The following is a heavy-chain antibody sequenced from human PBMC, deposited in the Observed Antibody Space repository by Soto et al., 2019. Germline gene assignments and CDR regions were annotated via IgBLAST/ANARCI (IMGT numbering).Heavy chain of an antibody. V-gene: IGHV2-70*11. J-gene: IGHJ4*02. D-gene: IGHD6-13*01. CDR3: ARIRASSSSCDY. CDR1: GFSLTTSGMC. CDR2: IDWDDDK. Sequence: GSGPTLVNPTQTLTLTCTFSGFSLTTSGMCVGWIRQPPGKALEWLARIDWDDDKYYSTSLKTRLTISKDTSKNQVVLTMTNMDPVDTATYYCARIRASSSSCDYWGQGTLVTVS.